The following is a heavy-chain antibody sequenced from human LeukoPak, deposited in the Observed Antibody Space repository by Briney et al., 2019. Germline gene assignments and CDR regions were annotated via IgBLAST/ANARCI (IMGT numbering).Heavy chain of an antibody. CDR3: ARTIAAAGTNWFDP. D-gene: IGHD6-13*01. CDR1: GGSISSYY. J-gene: IGHJ5*02. Sequence: SETLSLTCTVSGGSISSYYWSWIRQPPGKGLEWIGYIYYSGSTNYNPSLKSRVTISVDTSKNQFSLKLSSVTAADTAVCYCARTIAAAGTNWFDPWGQGTLVTVSS. V-gene: IGHV4-59*01. CDR2: IYYSGST.